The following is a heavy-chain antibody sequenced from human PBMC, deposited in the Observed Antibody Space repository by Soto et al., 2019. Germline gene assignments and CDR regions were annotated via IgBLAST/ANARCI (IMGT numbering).Heavy chain of an antibody. V-gene: IGHV3-23*01. D-gene: IGHD3-3*01. CDR2: ISGSGGST. Sequence: GGSLRLSCAASGFPFSSYAMSWVRPAPGKGLEWVSAISGSGGSTYYADSVKGRFTISRDNSKNTLYLQMNSLRAEDTAVYYCAKAPRELITIFGVVTQDYYYYGMDVWGQGTTVTVSS. J-gene: IGHJ6*02. CDR1: GFPFSSYA. CDR3: AKAPRELITIFGVVTQDYYYYGMDV.